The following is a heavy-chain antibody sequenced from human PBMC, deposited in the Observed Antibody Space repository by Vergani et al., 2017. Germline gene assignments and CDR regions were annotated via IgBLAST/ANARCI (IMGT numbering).Heavy chain of an antibody. CDR2: ISAYNGNT. CDR3: ARVGYSYGYDGRNGMDV. V-gene: IGHV1-18*04. J-gene: IGHJ6*02. Sequence: QVQLVQSGAEVKKPGASVKVSCKASGYTFTGYYMHWVRQAPGQGLEWMGWISAYNGNTNYAQKLQGRVTMTTDTSTSTAYMELRSLRSDDTAVYYCARVGYSYGYDGRNGMDVWGQGTTVTVSS. CDR1: GYTFTGYY. D-gene: IGHD5-18*01.